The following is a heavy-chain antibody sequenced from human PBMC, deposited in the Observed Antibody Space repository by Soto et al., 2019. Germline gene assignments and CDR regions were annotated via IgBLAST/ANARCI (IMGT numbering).Heavy chain of an antibody. CDR3: ARADGPDDYYYYGMAV. CDR1: GGTFSSYA. J-gene: IGHJ6*04. CDR2: IIPSFGTA. Sequence: QVQLVQSGAEVKKPGSSVKVSFKASGGTFSSYAISCVRQAPEQGLEWMGGIIPSFGTANYAQKFQGRVTLTADESTSTAYVELSSLRSDDTAVYACARADGPDDYYYYGMAVGGRRSTVAVAS. V-gene: IGHV1-69*12. D-gene: IGHD3-3*01.